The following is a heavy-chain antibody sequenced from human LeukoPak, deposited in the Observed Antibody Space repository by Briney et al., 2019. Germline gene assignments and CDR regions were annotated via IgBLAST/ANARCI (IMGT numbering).Heavy chain of an antibody. D-gene: IGHD3-10*01. Sequence: SETLSLTCTVSGYSISSGYYWGWIRQPPGKGLEWIGSIYHSGSTYYNPSLKSRVTISVDTSKNQFSLKLSSVTAADTAVYYCAKSMDYGSGSYYNKNWFDPWGQGTLVTVSS. CDR1: GYSISSGYY. J-gene: IGHJ5*02. CDR3: AKSMDYGSGSYYNKNWFDP. V-gene: IGHV4-38-2*02. CDR2: IYHSGST.